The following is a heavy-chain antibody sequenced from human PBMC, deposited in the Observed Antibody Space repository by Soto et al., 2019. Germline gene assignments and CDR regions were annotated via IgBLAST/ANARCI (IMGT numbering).Heavy chain of an antibody. Sequence: QVQLVQSGTEVKKPGSSVKVSCKASGGTFRNYPINWVRQAPGQGLEWMGSIFPLTDIPDYAQNFQARLTXXXDXATSTAYMDLSSLTSDDTAMYFCARGPLVVLNYFESWGQGTLVTVSS. CDR2: IFPLTDIP. V-gene: IGHV1-69*02. CDR3: ARGPLVVLNYFES. J-gene: IGHJ4*02. CDR1: GGTFRNYP.